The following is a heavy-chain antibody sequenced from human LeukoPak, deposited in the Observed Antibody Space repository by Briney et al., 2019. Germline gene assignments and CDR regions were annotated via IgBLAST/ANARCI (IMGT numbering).Heavy chain of an antibody. V-gene: IGHV4-59*08. CDR2: IYYSGST. CDR3: ARGSLGSYYNGPTGNWFDP. J-gene: IGHJ5*02. CDR1: GGSISSYY. Sequence: PSETLSLTCTVSGGSISSYYWSWIRQPPGKGLEWIGYIYYSGSTNYNPSLKSRVTISVDTSKNQFSLKLSSVTAADTAVYYCARGSLGSYYNGPTGNWFDPWGQGTLVTVSS. D-gene: IGHD3-10*01.